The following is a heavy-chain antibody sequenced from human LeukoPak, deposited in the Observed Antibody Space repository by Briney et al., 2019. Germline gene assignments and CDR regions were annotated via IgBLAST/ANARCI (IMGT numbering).Heavy chain of an antibody. CDR3: AKGLEWYYDSSGYRN. D-gene: IGHD3-22*01. V-gene: IGHV3-7*01. CDR1: GFTFSSYW. Sequence: GGSLRLSCAASGFTFSSYWMSWVRQAPGKGLEWVANIKQDGSEKYHVDSVKGRFTISRDNAKNSLYLQMNSLRAEDTAVYYCAKGLEWYYDSSGYRNWGQGTLVTVSS. CDR2: IKQDGSEK. J-gene: IGHJ4*02.